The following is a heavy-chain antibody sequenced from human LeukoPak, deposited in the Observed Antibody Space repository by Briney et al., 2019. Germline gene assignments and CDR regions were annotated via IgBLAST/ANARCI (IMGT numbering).Heavy chain of an antibody. CDR3: ARGPPTAIDWYFDL. Sequence: GGSLRLSCAASGFTFSDYYMSWVRQAPGKGLEWVSVIYSGGGTYYADSVKGRFTISRDNSKNTLYLQMNSLRAEDTAVYYCARGPPTAIDWYFDLWGRGTLVTVSS. CDR1: GFTFSDYY. CDR2: IYSGGGT. V-gene: IGHV3-53*01. D-gene: IGHD5-18*01. J-gene: IGHJ2*01.